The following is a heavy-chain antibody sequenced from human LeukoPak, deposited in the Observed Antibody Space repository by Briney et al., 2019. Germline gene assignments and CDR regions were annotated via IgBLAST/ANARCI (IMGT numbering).Heavy chain of an antibody. CDR3: ARGRTWYGY. CDR1: GGSFSGYY. Sequence: PSETLSLTCAVYGGSFSGYYWSWIRQPPGKGLEWIGEINHSGSTNYNPSLKSRVTISVDTSKNQFSLKLSSVTAADTAVYYCARGRTWYGYWGQGTLVTVSS. J-gene: IGHJ4*02. V-gene: IGHV4-34*01. CDR2: INHSGST. D-gene: IGHD6-13*01.